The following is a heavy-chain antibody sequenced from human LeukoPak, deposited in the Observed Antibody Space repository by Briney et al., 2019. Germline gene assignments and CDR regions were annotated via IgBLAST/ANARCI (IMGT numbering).Heavy chain of an antibody. CDR1: GFTFHNYA. J-gene: IGHJ6*02. CDR3: VKDRDFWSGLDV. CDR2: ISWQSNTR. V-gene: IGHV3-9*01. Sequence: GGSLRLSCTVSGFTFHNYAMNWVRQPPGKGLEWVSGISWQSNTRKYADSVRGRFTISRDNAKNSLYLQTNSLKLEDTALYYCVKDRDFWSGLDVWGQGTMVTV. D-gene: IGHD3-3*01.